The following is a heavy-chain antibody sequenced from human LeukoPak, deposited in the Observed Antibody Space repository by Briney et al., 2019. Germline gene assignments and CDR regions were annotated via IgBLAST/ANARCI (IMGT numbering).Heavy chain of an antibody. CDR3: GRAVRFLEWLDV. Sequence: SETLSLTCTVSGGSLSIYYWSWIRQPPGKGLEWIGYIYYSGSTNYNPSLKSRVTISVDTSKNQFSLKLSSVTAADTAVYYCGRAVRFLEWLDVWGKGTTVTVSS. CDR1: GGSLSIYY. D-gene: IGHD3-3*01. V-gene: IGHV4-59*01. J-gene: IGHJ6*04. CDR2: IYYSGST.